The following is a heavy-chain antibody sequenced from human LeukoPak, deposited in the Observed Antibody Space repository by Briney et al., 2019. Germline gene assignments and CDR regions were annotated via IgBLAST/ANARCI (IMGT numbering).Heavy chain of an antibody. V-gene: IGHV4-39*07. CDR3: ARAPYDGSGSIFDY. J-gene: IGHJ4*01. Sequence: SETLSLTCTVSGGSISSSSYYWGWIRQPPGKGLEWIGSIYYSGSTYYNPSLKSRVTISVDTSKNQFSLKLSSVTAADTAVYYCARAPYDGSGSIFDYWGQGTLVTVSS. CDR2: IYYSGST. CDR1: GGSISSSSYY. D-gene: IGHD3-22*01.